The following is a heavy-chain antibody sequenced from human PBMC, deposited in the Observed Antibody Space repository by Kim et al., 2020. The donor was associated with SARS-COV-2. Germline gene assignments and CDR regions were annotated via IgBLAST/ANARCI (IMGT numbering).Heavy chain of an antibody. D-gene: IGHD5-18*01. CDR2: T. Sequence: TNYNPSLKSRVTISVDTSTNQFSLKLSSVTAADTAVYYCARAGTAMVEDYWGQGTLVTVSS. J-gene: IGHJ4*02. V-gene: IGHV4-34*01. CDR3: ARAGTAMVEDY.